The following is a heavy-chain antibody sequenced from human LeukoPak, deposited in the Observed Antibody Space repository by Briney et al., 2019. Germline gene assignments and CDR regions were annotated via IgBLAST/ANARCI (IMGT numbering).Heavy chain of an antibody. CDR1: GFTFSSYS. V-gene: IGHV3-48*01. D-gene: IGHD1-7*01. CDR2: ISSSSSTI. Sequence: PGGSLRLSCAASGFTFSSYSMNWVRQAPGKGLEWVSYISSSSSTIYYADSVKGRFTISRDNAKNSLYLQMNSLRAEDTAVYYCARTEGYNWNYGNAFDIWGQGTMVTVSS. CDR3: ARTEGYNWNYGNAFDI. J-gene: IGHJ3*02.